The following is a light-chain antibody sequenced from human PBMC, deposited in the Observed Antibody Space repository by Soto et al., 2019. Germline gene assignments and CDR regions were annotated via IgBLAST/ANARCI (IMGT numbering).Light chain of an antibody. CDR3: HPYYSYPPT. CDR2: DAS. Sequence: DIAMTQPPGTLAVSPRERDTLFCRASQRVRSSLAWYQQKPGQAPSLFIYDASTRATGIPDRFSGSGSGTDFTLTLSCLQSEDFATYYCHPYYSYPPTLGQGPKVDI. J-gene: IGKJ1*01. CDR1: QRVRSS. V-gene: IGKV3D-15*01.